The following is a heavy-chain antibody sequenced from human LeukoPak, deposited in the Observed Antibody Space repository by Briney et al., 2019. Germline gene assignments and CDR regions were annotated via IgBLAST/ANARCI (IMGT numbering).Heavy chain of an antibody. CDR1: GFTFSSYA. CDR3: VKIVMAGGYFDY. Sequence: PGGSLRLSCSASGFTFSSYAMHWVRQAPGKGLEYVSAISSNGATTYYADSVKGRFTISRDNSKNTLYSQMSSLRPEDTAVYYCVKIVMAGGYFDYWGQGTLVTVSS. V-gene: IGHV3-64*05. J-gene: IGHJ4*02. CDR2: ISSNGATT. D-gene: IGHD3-16*01.